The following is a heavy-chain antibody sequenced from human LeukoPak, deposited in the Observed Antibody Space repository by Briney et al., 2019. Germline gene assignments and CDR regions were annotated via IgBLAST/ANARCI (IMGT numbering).Heavy chain of an antibody. D-gene: IGHD2-2*01. CDR1: GFTFSSYA. Sequence: GRSLRLSCAASGFTFSSYAMHWVRQAPGKGLEWVAVISYDGSNKYYADSVKGRFTISRDNSKNTLYLQMNSLRAEDTAVYYCARALAYVPAVSLEIDYWGQGTLVTVSS. J-gene: IGHJ4*02. CDR2: ISYDGSNK. CDR3: ARALAYVPAVSLEIDY. V-gene: IGHV3-30*01.